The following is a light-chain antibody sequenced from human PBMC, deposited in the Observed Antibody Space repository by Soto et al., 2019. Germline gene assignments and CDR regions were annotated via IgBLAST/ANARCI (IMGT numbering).Light chain of an antibody. V-gene: IGKV1-27*01. CDR1: QDIYHY. CDR2: HAS. CDR3: QNYYSASAVFT. Sequence: DIQMTQSPSSLSASVGDRVTITCRASQDIYHYLAWYQQRPGQAPNLLIYHASNLQSGVPYRFSGSGSGTDFTLTISSLQPEDVASYYCQNYYSASAVFTFGPGTKVDLK. J-gene: IGKJ3*01.